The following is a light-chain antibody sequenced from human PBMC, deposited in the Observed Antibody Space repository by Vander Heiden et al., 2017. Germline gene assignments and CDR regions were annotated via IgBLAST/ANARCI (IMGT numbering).Light chain of an antibody. J-gene: IGKJ5*01. CDR1: QNVNSNF. V-gene: IGKV3-20*01. Sequence: LTQAPATLSLAPGERATLSCRASQNVNSNFLAWNQQKPGQAPRLFMSGTSARATGVPDRFSGGGSGTDYTLTVNRLESEDCAVYFCQQYGTSPVTFGQGTRLELK. CDR3: QQYGTSPVT. CDR2: GTS.